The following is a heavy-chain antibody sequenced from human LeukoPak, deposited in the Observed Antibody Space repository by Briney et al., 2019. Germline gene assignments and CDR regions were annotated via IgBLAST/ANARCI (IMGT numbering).Heavy chain of an antibody. CDR3: ARGKVGKWLRFSYYYYYMDV. V-gene: IGHV4-59*01. D-gene: IGHD5-12*01. Sequence: KPSETLSLTCTVSGGSISSYYWSWIRQPPGKGLEWIGYIYYSGSTNYNPSLKSRVTISVDTSKNQFSLKLSSVTAADTAVYYCARGKVGKWLRFSYYYYYMDVWGKGTTVTVSS. CDR1: GGSISSYY. CDR2: IYYSGST. J-gene: IGHJ6*03.